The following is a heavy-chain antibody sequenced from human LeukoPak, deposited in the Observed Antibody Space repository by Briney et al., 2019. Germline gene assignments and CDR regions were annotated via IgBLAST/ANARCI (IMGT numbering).Heavy chain of an antibody. CDR2: IYTSGST. V-gene: IGHV4-61*02. D-gene: IGHD5-18*01. CDR1: GGSISRGSYY. CDR3: ARGERGYSYGPYYFDY. Sequence: SQTLSLTCTVSGGSISRGSYYWSWIRQPAGKGLEWIGRIYTSGSTNYNPSLKSRVTISVDRSKNQFSLNLSSVTAADTAVYYCARGERGYSYGPYYFDYWGQGTLVTVSS. J-gene: IGHJ4*02.